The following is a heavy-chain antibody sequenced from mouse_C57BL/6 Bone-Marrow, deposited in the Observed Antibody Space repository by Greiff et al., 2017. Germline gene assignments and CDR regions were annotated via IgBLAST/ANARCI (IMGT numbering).Heavy chain of an antibody. CDR3: ARNYYGSTYSFAY. J-gene: IGHJ3*01. CDR1: GFSLTSYG. Sequence: VKLMESGPGLVQPSQSLSITCTVSGFSLTSYGVHWVRQSPGKGLEWLGVIWSGGSTDYNAAFISRLSISKDNAKSQVFFKMNSLQADDTAIYYCARNYYGSTYSFAYWGQGTLVTVSA. CDR2: IWSGGST. D-gene: IGHD1-1*01. V-gene: IGHV2-2*01.